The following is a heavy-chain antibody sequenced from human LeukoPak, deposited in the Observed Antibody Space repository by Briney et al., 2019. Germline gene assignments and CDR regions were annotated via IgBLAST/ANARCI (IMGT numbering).Heavy chain of an antibody. J-gene: IGHJ4*02. CDR3: ARRRVLMFNSIDY. V-gene: IGHV4-34*01. Sequence: SETLSLTCAVYGGSFNSYYRSWIRQSPGKGLEWIGEINHSGSTNYNPSLEGRVTISVDTSKKQFLLKLTSVTAADTAVYFCARRRVLMFNSIDYWGQGTLVTVSS. D-gene: IGHD3-10*02. CDR2: INHSGST. CDR1: GGSFNSYY.